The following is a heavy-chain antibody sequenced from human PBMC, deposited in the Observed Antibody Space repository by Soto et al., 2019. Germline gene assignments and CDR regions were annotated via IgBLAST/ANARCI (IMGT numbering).Heavy chain of an antibody. CDR3: VRDLNWAFDY. CDR1: GFTFSNYN. CDR2: INSGSTAT. D-gene: IGHD7-27*01. J-gene: IGHJ4*02. V-gene: IGHV3-48*03. Sequence: EIYLVESGGAVVQPGGSMRLSCEVSGFTFSNYNVNWVRQTPGKGLELVSCINSGSTATAYADSVKGRFTNSRDNAKGSLSLHTNSLTVENTTVYYCVRDLNWAFDYWCQGTLVTVSS.